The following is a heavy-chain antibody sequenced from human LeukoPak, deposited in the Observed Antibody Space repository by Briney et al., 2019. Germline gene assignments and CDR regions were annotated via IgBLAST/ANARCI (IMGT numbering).Heavy chain of an antibody. CDR1: GGSFSGYY. Sequence: PSETLSLTCAVYGGSFSGYYWCWIRQPPGKGLEWIGEINHSGSTNYNPSLKSRVTISVDTSKNQFSLKLSSVTAADTAVYYCARGPYYYGSGSYPWGQGTLVTVSS. V-gene: IGHV4-34*01. D-gene: IGHD3-10*01. CDR3: ARGPYYYGSGSYP. J-gene: IGHJ4*02. CDR2: INHSGST.